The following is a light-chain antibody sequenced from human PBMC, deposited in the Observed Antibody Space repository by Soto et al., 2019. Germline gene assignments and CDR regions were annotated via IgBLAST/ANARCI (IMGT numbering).Light chain of an antibody. Sequence: EILMTQSPATLSVSPGERATLSCRASQSVSSNLAWYQQKPGQAPRLLIYAVSTRATGIPARFSGSGSGTEFTLTISSLQTEDFAVYYCQQYNNWPPTWTFGGGTKVDIK. J-gene: IGKJ4*02. CDR2: AVS. CDR3: QQYNNWPPTWT. V-gene: IGKV3-15*01. CDR1: QSVSSN.